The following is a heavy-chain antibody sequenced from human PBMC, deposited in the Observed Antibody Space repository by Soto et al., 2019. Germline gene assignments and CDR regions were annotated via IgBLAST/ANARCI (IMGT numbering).Heavy chain of an antibody. CDR3: VKVTFTPGVVVAATNAFDI. CDR1: GFTFSSYA. CDR2: ISSNGCST. V-gene: IGHV3-64D*08. J-gene: IGHJ3*02. Sequence: GGSLRLSCSASGFTFSSYAMHWVRQAPGKGLEYFSAISSNGCSTYYADSVKGRFTISRDNSKNTLYLQMSSLRAEDTAVYYCVKVTFTPGVVVAATNAFDIWGQGTMVTVSS. D-gene: IGHD2-15*01.